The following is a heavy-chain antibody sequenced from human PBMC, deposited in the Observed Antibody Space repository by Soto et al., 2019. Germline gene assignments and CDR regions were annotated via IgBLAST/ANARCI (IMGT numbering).Heavy chain of an antibody. Sequence: QVQLQESGPGLVKPSETLSLTCTVSGGSISSYYWCWIRQPPGKGLEWIGYIYYSGSTNYNPSLKSRVTISVDTSKNQFSLKLSSVTAADTAVYYCARGGYDILTGTTGFDPWGQGTLVTVSS. CDR3: ARGGYDILTGTTGFDP. D-gene: IGHD3-9*01. V-gene: IGHV4-59*01. J-gene: IGHJ5*02. CDR2: IYYSGST. CDR1: GGSISSYY.